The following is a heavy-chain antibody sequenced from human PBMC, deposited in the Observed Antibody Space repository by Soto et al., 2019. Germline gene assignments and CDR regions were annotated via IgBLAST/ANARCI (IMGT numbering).Heavy chain of an antibody. J-gene: IGHJ4*02. CDR1: GFTFSSYA. CDR3: AKSYYSVSGNSDY. D-gene: IGHD3-10*01. CDR2: ISAGGGSS. V-gene: IGHV3-23*01. Sequence: RGSLRLSCAASGFTFSSYAMGWVRQAPGKGLECISCISAGGGSSYYADSVKGRFTISRDSSKNTLYLQMNSLRAEDTAIYYCAKSYYSVSGNSDYWGQGA.